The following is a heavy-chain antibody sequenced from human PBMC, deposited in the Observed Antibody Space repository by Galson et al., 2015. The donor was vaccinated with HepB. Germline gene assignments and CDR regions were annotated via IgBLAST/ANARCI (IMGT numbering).Heavy chain of an antibody. J-gene: IGHJ6*02. V-gene: IGHV1-24*01. D-gene: IGHD6-13*01. CDR2: FDPEDGET. CDR3: ATGEQQLVRDYYGMDV. CDR1: GYTLTELS. Sequence: SVKVSCKVSGYTLTELSMHWVRQAPGKGLEWMGGFDPEDGETIYAQKFQGRVTMTEDTSTDTAYMELSSLRSEDTAVYYCATGEQQLVRDYYGMDVWGQGTTVTVSS.